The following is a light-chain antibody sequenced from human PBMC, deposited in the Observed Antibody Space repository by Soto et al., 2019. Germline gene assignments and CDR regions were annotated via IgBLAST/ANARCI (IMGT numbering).Light chain of an antibody. CDR3: HQYVSSPYT. CDR2: GVS. V-gene: IGKV3-20*01. Sequence: EIVLTQSPGTLSLSPGERATLSCRASQSVSNSYLAWYQQKPGQAPRLLIYGVSSRATGIPDRFSGSGSGTDFTLTISRLEPEDFAVYYCHQYVSSPYTFGQGTKLEI. J-gene: IGKJ2*01. CDR1: QSVSNSY.